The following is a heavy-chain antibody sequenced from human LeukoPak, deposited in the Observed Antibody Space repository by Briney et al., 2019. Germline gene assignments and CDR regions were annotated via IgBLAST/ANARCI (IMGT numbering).Heavy chain of an antibody. CDR1: GGSISSSSYY. CDR3: ASATDYYDSSGYPDDAFDI. V-gene: IGHV4-39*07. D-gene: IGHD3-22*01. J-gene: IGHJ3*02. CDR2: IYYSGST. Sequence: PSETLSLTCTVSGGSISSSSYYWGWIRQPPGKGLEWIGSIYYSGSTYYNPSLKSRVTISVDTSKNQFSLKLSSVTAADTAVYYCASATDYYDSSGYPDDAFDIWGQGTMVTVSS.